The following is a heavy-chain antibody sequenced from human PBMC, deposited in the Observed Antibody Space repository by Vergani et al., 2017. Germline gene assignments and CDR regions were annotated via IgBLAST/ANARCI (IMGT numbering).Heavy chain of an antibody. CDR1: GASITSGSFY. Sequence: QVHLNEAGPGLVKPSQTLSLTCTVSGASITSGSFYWSWIRQPAGKGLEWIGRIHASGTKNYNPSLKSRVTMSVDTSKNQFSLKLSSVTAADTAVYYCARAGTGGWNYVPGVYFDYWGQGTLVTVSS. CDR2: IHASGTK. V-gene: IGHV4-61*02. D-gene: IGHD1-7*01. CDR3: ARAGTGGWNYVPGVYFDY. J-gene: IGHJ4*02.